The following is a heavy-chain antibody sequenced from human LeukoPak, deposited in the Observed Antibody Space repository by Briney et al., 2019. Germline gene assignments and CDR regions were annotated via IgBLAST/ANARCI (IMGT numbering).Heavy chain of an antibody. J-gene: IGHJ3*02. V-gene: IGHV4-4*07. Sequence: SETLSLTCSVSGGSISNYYWNWIRQPAGKGLEWIGRLHASESTRYNPSFGTRVTMSADTSKNQLSLKLTSVTAADTALYFCARDQSGSGGHNNDAFDIWGQGTMVTVYS. D-gene: IGHD3-16*01. CDR1: GGSISNYY. CDR3: ARDQSGSGGHNNDAFDI. CDR2: LHASEST.